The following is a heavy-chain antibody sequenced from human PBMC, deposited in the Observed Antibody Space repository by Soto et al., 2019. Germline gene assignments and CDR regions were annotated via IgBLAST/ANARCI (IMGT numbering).Heavy chain of an antibody. CDR1: GYTFTSYY. CDR3: ARSSIWGDILTCYRTNYYYYGMDV. J-gene: IGHJ6*02. Sequence: QVQLVQSGAEVKKPGASVKVSCKASGYTFTSYYMHWVRQAPGQGLEWMRIINPSGGSTSYAQKFQGRVNMTRDTSTSTFYRELTSLRSEDTAVYYCARSSIWGDILTCYRTNYYYYGMDVWGQGTTVTVSS. V-gene: IGHV1-46*01. CDR2: INPSGGST. D-gene: IGHD3-9*01.